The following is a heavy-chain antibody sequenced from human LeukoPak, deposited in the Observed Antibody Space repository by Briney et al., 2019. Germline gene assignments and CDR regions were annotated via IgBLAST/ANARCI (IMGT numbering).Heavy chain of an antibody. CDR1: GGSISSGDYY. J-gene: IGHJ4*02. V-gene: IGHV4-30-2*03. Sequence: SQTLSLTCTVSGGSISSGDYYWSWIRQPPGKGLEWIGSIYHSGSTYYNPSLKSRVTISVDTSKNQFSLKLSSVTAADTAVYYCASTGTTALFDYWGQGTLVTVSS. D-gene: IGHD1-7*01. CDR2: IYHSGST. CDR3: ASTGTTALFDY.